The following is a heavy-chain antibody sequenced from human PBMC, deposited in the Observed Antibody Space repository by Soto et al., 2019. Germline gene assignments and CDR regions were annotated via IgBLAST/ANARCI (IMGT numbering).Heavy chain of an antibody. J-gene: IGHJ4*02. D-gene: IGHD3-9*01. V-gene: IGHV1-2*02. CDR3: ARDLNYDILTGHYAPSY. Sequence: ASVKVSCKASGYTFTGYYMHWVRQAPGQGLEWMGWINPNSGGTNYAQKFQGRVTTTRDTSISTAYMELSRLRSDDTAVYYCARDLNYDILTGHYAPSYWGQGTLVTVSS. CDR1: GYTFTGYY. CDR2: INPNSGGT.